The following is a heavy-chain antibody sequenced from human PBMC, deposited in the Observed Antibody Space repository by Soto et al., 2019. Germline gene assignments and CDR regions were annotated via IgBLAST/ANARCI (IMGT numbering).Heavy chain of an antibody. CDR3: AIVEIEAGSIYYYGMDV. CDR1: GLTSSDYY. D-gene: IGHD1-1*01. J-gene: IGHJ6*02. Sequence: GGSLRLSCAASGLTSSDYYMSWIRQAPGKGLEWVSYISGSGSTIYYADSVKGRFTISRDNAKNSLYLQMNSLRAEDTAVYYCAIVEIEAGSIYYYGMDVWGQETTGTVSS. CDR2: ISGSGSTI. V-gene: IGHV3-11*01.